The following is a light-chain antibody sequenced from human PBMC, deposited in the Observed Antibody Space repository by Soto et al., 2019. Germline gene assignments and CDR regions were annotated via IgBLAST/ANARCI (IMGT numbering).Light chain of an antibody. Sequence: EVVMTQSPAPLSVSPGERATLSCRASQSVSRNLAWYQQRPGRAPRLLIYDASTRATNIPTRFSGSESGTEFTLTTSSLQSEDFGVYYGQQYNHWTRYTFGHGTKLEIK. V-gene: IGKV3-15*01. J-gene: IGKJ2*01. CDR2: DAS. CDR1: QSVSRN. CDR3: QQYNHWTRYT.